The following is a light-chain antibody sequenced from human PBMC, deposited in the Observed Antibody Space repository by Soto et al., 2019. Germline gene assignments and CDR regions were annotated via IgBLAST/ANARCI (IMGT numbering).Light chain of an antibody. CDR1: QDINIY. CDR2: NAS. CDR3: QKYDGAPLT. Sequence: DIQMTQSPSSLSASVGDRVTITCRAGQDINIYLAWYQQKPGKVPKLLISNASTLQSGVPSRFSGSGSGTDFTLTISSLQPEDVATYYCQKYDGAPLTFGGGTKVEIK. V-gene: IGKV1-27*01. J-gene: IGKJ4*02.